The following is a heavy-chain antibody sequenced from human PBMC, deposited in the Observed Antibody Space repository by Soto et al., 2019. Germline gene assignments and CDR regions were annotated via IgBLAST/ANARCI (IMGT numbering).Heavy chain of an antibody. V-gene: IGHV4-61*01. J-gene: IGHJ5*02. CDR1: GGSVSSGSYY. Sequence: PSETLSLTCTVSGGSVSSGSYYWSWIRQPPGKGLEWIGYIYYSGSTNYNPSLKSRVTISVDASKNQFSLKLSSVTAADTAVYYCARALMKHRAYNWFDPWGQGTLVTVS. CDR3: ARALMKHRAYNWFDP. CDR2: IYYSGST.